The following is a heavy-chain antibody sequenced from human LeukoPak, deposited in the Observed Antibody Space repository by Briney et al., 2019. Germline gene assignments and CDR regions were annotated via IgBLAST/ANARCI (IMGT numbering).Heavy chain of an antibody. V-gene: IGHV3-48*01. D-gene: IGHD6-13*01. CDR2: ISSSSSTI. Sequence: GGSLRLSCAASGFTFSSYSMNWVRQAPGKGLEWVSYISSSSSTIYYADSVKGRFTISRDNAKNSLYLQMNSLRAEDTAVYYCARERVSSSWSAGEFDYWGQGTLVTVSS. J-gene: IGHJ4*02. CDR1: GFTFSSYS. CDR3: ARERVSSSWSAGEFDY.